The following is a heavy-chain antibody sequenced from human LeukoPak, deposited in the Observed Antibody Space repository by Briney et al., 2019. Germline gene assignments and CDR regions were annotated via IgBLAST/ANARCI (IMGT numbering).Heavy chain of an antibody. D-gene: IGHD1-1*01. V-gene: IGHV4-34*01. CDR1: GGSFSGYY. CDR3: ARVMAGTTRGYMDV. CDR2: INHSGST. Sequence: SETLSLTCAVYGGSFSGYYWSWIRQPPGKGLEWIGEINHSGSTNYNPSLKSRVTISVDTSKNQFSLKLSSVTAADTAVYYCARVMAGTTRGYMDVWAKGPRSPSP. J-gene: IGHJ6*03.